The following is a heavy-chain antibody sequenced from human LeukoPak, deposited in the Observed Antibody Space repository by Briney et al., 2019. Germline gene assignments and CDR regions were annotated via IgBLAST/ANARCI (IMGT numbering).Heavy chain of an antibody. J-gene: IGHJ3*02. Sequence: SETLSLTCTVSGGSISSGAYYWSWVRQHPGKGLEWIGCIYYSGSTYYNPSLRSRVTISVDTSKNQFSLKLTSVTAADPAVYYCARHLPRVGADRKGAFDIWGQGTMVTVSS. V-gene: IGHV4-31*03. D-gene: IGHD1-26*01. CDR1: GGSISSGAYY. CDR2: IYYSGST. CDR3: ARHLPRVGADRKGAFDI.